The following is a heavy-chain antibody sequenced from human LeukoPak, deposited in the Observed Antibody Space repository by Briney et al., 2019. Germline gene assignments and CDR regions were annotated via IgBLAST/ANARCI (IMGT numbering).Heavy chain of an antibody. V-gene: IGHV3-7*01. CDR2: XEXDGSEK. CDR1: XXTXXXXW. D-gene: IGHD3-10*01. J-gene: IGHJ4*02. Sequence: CAXXXXTXXXXWMXXXXXAXXXGLXXVXXXEXDGSEKYYLDSVKGRFTISRDNSKNTLDLQMNSLRAEDTAVYYCATREGISNQQLKSPGGSFYFDYWGQGTLVTVSS. CDR3: ATREGISNQQLKSPGGSFYFDY.